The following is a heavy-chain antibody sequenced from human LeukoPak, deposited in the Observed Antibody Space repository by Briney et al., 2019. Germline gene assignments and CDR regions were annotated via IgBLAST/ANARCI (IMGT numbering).Heavy chain of an antibody. J-gene: IGHJ4*02. CDR3: ASGIQGAGNNY. V-gene: IGHV4-4*07. CDR1: GGSISTYY. CDR2: MYISGET. Sequence: SETLSLTCTVSGGSISTYYWSWIRQPAGKGLEWIGRMYISGETNYNPSLKSRVTMSLDTSKNHFSLKLNSVTAADTAVYYCASGIQGAGNNYWGQGTLVTVSS. D-gene: IGHD6-19*01.